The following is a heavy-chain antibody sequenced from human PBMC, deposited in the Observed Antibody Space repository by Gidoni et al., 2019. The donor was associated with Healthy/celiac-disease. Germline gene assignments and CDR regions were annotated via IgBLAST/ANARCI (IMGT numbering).Heavy chain of an antibody. CDR1: GYTFTSYY. CDR3: ARDPAKSYYDSSGYGAFDI. CDR2: INSCGWST. D-gene: IGHD3-22*01. J-gene: IGHJ3*02. V-gene: IGHV1-46*03. Sequence: QVQLVQSGAEVKKPGASVKVSCKASGYTFTSYYMHWGRQAPGQGLEWMGIINSCGWSTSYAQKFQGRVTMTRDTSTSTVYRELSSLRSEDTAVYYCARDPAKSYYDSSGYGAFDIWGQGTMVTVSA.